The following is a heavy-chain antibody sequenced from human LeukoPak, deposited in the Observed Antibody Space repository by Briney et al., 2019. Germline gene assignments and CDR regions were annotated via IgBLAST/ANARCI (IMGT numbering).Heavy chain of an antibody. J-gene: IGHJ4*02. CDR2: IYSGGST. D-gene: IGHD3-22*01. V-gene: IGHV3-53*01. CDR3: ARVDSSGYYVLDY. Sequence: GGSLRLSCAASGFTVSSNYMSWVRQAPGKGLEWVSVIYSGGSTYYADSVKGRFTISRDNSKNTLYLQMNSLRAEDTAVYYCARVDSSGYYVLDYWGQGTLVTVSS. CDR1: GFTVSSNY.